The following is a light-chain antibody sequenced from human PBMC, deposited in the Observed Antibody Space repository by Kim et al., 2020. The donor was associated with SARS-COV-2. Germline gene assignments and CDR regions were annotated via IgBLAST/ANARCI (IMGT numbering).Light chain of an antibody. Sequence: EIVLTQSPGTLSLSPGERATLSCRASQSVSSSYLAWYQQKPGQAPRLLIYGASCRATGIPDRFSGSGSGTDFTLTISRLEPEDFAVYYCQQYGSSPSYTFGQGTKLEI. V-gene: IGKV3-20*01. CDR3: QQYGSSPSYT. CDR2: GAS. J-gene: IGKJ2*01. CDR1: QSVSSSY.